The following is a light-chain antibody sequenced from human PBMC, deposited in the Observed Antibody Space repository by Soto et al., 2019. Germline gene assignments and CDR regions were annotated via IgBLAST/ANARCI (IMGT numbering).Light chain of an antibody. V-gene: IGLV2-14*03. Sequence: QSALTQPASVSGSPGQSITISCTGTSSDIGAYNFVSWYQQHPGKAPKLMLYDVNNRPSGVSNRFSGSKSGNTASLTISGLQAEDEADYYCTSWTTSTTMIFGGGTKLTVL. CDR1: SSDIGAYNF. J-gene: IGLJ2*01. CDR3: TSWTTSTTMI. CDR2: DVN.